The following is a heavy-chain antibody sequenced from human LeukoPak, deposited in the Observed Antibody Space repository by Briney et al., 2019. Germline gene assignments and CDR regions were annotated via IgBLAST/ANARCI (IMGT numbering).Heavy chain of an antibody. CDR1: GYTFTSYY. CDR2: INPSGGST. D-gene: IGHD6-13*01. Sequence: VASVKVSCKASGYTFTSYYMHWVRQAPGQGLEWMGIINPSGGSTSYAQKFQGRVTMTRDTSTSAAYMELSSLRSEDTAVFYCARVGAAAGPYYFDYWGQGTLVTVSS. V-gene: IGHV1-46*01. J-gene: IGHJ4*02. CDR3: ARVGAAAGPYYFDY.